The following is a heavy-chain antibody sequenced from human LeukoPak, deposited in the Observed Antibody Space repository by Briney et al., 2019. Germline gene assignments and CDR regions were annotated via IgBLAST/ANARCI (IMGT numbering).Heavy chain of an antibody. CDR3: ARDKAGDHDY. CDR1: GFTFSSYG. J-gene: IGHJ4*02. Sequence: GGSLRLSCAASGFTFSSYGMHWVRQAPGKGLEWVAVMWYDGSNKYYADSVKGRFTISRDNSKNTLDLQMTSLRDEDTAVYYCARDKAGDHDYWGQGTLVTVSS. V-gene: IGHV3-33*01. D-gene: IGHD7-27*01. CDR2: MWYDGSNK.